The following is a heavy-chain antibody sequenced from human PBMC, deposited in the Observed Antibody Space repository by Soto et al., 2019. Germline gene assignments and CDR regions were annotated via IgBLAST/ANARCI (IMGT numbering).Heavy chain of an antibody. V-gene: IGHV3-74*01. CDR3: TRDLEWLLFDY. CDR2: ISHDGAVT. D-gene: IGHD3-3*01. Sequence: EVQLVESGGDLVQPGGSLRLSCEASGFTFSDYVMHWVRQAPGKGLIWVSRISHDGAVTSYADSVKGRFTVSRDNSKNTLYLQMNSLRAEDTAVYYCTRDLEWLLFDYWGQGALVTVSS. J-gene: IGHJ4*02. CDR1: GFTFSDYV.